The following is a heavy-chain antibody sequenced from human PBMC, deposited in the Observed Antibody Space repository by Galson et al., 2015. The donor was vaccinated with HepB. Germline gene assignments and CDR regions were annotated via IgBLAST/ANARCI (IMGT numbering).Heavy chain of an antibody. V-gene: IGHV3-21*01. Sequence: SLRLSCAASGFIFSSYSMNWVRQAPGKGLEWVSSISSSSSYIYYADSVKGRFTISRDNAKNSLYLQMNSLRAEDTAVYYCARDGDYYDSSGYPPHYWGQGTLVTVSS. CDR1: GFIFSSYS. CDR3: ARDGDYYDSSGYPPHY. CDR2: ISSSSSYI. J-gene: IGHJ4*02. D-gene: IGHD3-22*01.